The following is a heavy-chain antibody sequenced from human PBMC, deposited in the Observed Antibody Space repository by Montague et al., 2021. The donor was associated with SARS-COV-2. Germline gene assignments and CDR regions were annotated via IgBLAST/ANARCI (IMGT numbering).Heavy chain of an antibody. Sequence: SETLSLTCAVYGGSFLGYYWNWIRQPPGKGLELIGEIIHSGSTNYNPSLKSRVTMAVDTSKNQFSLNLSSVTAADAAVYYCARGARQGYGFRLGSFDSWGQGTLVTVSS. D-gene: IGHD3-10*01. CDR3: ARGARQGYGFRLGSFDS. V-gene: IGHV4-34*01. CDR1: GGSFLGYY. J-gene: IGHJ4*02. CDR2: IIHSGST.